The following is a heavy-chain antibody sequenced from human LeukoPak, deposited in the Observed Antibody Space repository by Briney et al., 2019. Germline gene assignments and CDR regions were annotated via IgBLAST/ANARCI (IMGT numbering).Heavy chain of an antibody. V-gene: IGHV4-34*01. CDR1: GGSFSGYY. CDR3: ACSAQYSYYYYMDV. Sequence: SETLSLTCAVHGGSFSGYYWSRLRQPPGKGLEWIGEINHSGSTNYNPSLKSRVTISVDTSKNQLSLKVNSVTAADTAEYYCACSAQYSYYYYMDVWGKGTTVTVSS. CDR2: INHSGST. D-gene: IGHD2/OR15-2a*01. J-gene: IGHJ6*03.